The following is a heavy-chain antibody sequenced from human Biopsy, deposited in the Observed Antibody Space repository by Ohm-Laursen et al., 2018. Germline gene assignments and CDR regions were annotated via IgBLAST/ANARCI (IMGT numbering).Heavy chain of an antibody. CDR3: ARDRMTDVFGGPTRTDVFDS. J-gene: IGHJ4*02. CDR1: GYTFTDYY. V-gene: IGHV1-2*02. CDR2: INPNSGAT. Sequence: ASVKVSCKASGYTFTDYYIHWVRQSPGQGLEWMGWINPNSGATNSAQKFRDRVTLTRDTSISAVYMDLRRLKSDDAAIYYCARDRMTDVFGGPTRTDVFDSWGQGTPVTVSS. D-gene: IGHD3-10*01.